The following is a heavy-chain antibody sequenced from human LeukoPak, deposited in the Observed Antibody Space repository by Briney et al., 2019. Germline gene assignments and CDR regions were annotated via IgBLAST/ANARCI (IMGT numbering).Heavy chain of an antibody. D-gene: IGHD2-2*01. Sequence: PGGSLRLSCAASGFTFSNYAMSWVRQAPGKGLEWVGLIRDKPDGGTTDYAAPVKGRFTISRDDSKSMLYLQMNSLKTEDTAVYYCTTDNAPGMDVWGQGTTVTVPS. CDR1: GFTFSNYA. CDR3: TTDNAPGMDV. J-gene: IGHJ6*02. V-gene: IGHV3-15*01. CDR2: IRDKPDGGTT.